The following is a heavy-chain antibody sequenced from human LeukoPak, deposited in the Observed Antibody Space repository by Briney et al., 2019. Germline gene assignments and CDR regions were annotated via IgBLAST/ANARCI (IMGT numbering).Heavy chain of an antibody. V-gene: IGHV4-34*01. CDR2: INHSGST. Sequence: PSETLSLTCAVYGGSFSGYYWSWIRQPPGKGLEWIGEINHSGSTNYNPSLKSRVTISVDTSKNQFSLKLSSVTAADTAVYYYAREYSSSFDYWGQGTLVTVSS. CDR1: GGSFSGYY. D-gene: IGHD6-13*01. J-gene: IGHJ4*02. CDR3: AREYSSSFDY.